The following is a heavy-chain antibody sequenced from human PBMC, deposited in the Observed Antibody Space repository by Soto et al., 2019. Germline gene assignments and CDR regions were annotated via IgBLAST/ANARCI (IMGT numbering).Heavy chain of an antibody. J-gene: IGHJ4*02. CDR1: GFTFSSYA. CDR2: ISGSGGST. V-gene: IGHV3-23*01. Sequence: GGSLRLSCAASGFTFSSYAMSWVRQAPGKGLERVSAISGSGGSTYYADSVKGRFTISRDNSKNTLYLQMNSLRAEDTAVYYCAKDTPWYSSGLLLVDYWGQGTLVTVSS. CDR3: AKDTPWYSSGLLLVDY. D-gene: IGHD6-19*01.